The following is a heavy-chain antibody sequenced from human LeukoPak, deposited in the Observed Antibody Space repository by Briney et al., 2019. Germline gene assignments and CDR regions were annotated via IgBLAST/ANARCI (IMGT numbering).Heavy chain of an antibody. CDR2: INPNSGGT. V-gene: IGHV1-2*06. CDR1: GYTFTGYY. J-gene: IGHJ5*02. Sequence: ASVKVSCKASGYTFTGYYMHWVRQAPGQGLEWMGRINPNSGGTNYAQKFQGRVTMTRDTSISTAYMELSRLRSDDTAVYYCARAHLRYFDSLLSWGPGTLVTVSS. D-gene: IGHD3-9*01. CDR3: ARAHLRYFDSLLS.